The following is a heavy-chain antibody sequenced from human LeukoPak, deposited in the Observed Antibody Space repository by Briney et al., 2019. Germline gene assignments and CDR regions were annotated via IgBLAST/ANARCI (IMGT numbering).Heavy chain of an antibody. Sequence: SETLSLTCAVYGGSFSGYYWSWIRQPPGKGLEWIGEINHSGSTNYNPSLKSRVTISVDTSENQFSLKLSSVTAADTAVYYCARYRQSPSDAFDIWGQGTTVTVSS. CDR2: INHSGST. J-gene: IGHJ3*02. CDR3: ARYRQSPSDAFDI. CDR1: GGSFSGYY. D-gene: IGHD3-16*02. V-gene: IGHV4-34*01.